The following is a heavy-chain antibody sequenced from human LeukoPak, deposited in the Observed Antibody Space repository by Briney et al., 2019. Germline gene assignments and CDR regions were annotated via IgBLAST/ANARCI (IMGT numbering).Heavy chain of an antibody. CDR3: ARGDAYALNY. CDR1: GFSFRSYW. J-gene: IGHJ4*02. CDR2: INNDGGTT. V-gene: IGHV3-74*01. D-gene: IGHD2-2*01. Sequence: GGSLRLSCGASGFSFRSYWMHWVRQAPGKRLVWVSRINNDGGTTADADSVKGRFTITRDNAKNTLYLQMNSLRAEDTAVYYCARGDAYALNYWGQGTLVTVSS.